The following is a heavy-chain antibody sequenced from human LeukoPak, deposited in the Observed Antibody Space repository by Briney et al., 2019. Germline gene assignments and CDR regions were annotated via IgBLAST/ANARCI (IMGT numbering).Heavy chain of an antibody. CDR1: GFTFSSYA. CDR3: AKDPSDCSSTSCYRVSNNWFDP. CDR2: ISGSGGST. V-gene: IGHV3-23*01. Sequence: GGSLRLSCAASGFTFSSYAMSWVRQAPGKGLEWVSAISGSGGSTYYADSVKGRFTISRDNSKNTLYLQMNSLRAEDTAVYYCAKDPSDCSSTSCYRVSNNWFDPWGQGTLVTVSS. D-gene: IGHD2-2*02. J-gene: IGHJ5*02.